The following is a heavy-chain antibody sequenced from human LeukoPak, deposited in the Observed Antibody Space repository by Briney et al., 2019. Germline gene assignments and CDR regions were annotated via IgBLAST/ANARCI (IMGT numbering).Heavy chain of an antibody. J-gene: IGHJ4*02. CDR2: ISSSGSTI. CDR3: SLLAVASPQDY. Sequence: PGGSLRLSYAASGFTFSTYEMHWVRQAPGGGLEWVSDISSSGSTIYYADSVKGRFTTSRDNAKNLLYLQMHSLRAEDTAVYYCSLLAVASPQDYWGQGTLVTVSS. V-gene: IGHV3-48*03. CDR1: GFTFSTYE. D-gene: IGHD6-19*01.